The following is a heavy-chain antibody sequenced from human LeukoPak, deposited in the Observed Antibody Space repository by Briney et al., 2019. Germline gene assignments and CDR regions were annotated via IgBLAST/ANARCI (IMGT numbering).Heavy chain of an antibody. CDR1: GASISSGDYS. CDR3: AGDFGSGSYRFDY. Sequence: SETPSLTCAVSGASISSGDYSWSWIRQPPGKGLEWIGYIYHSGSTTYNPSLKSRLTISLDRSKNQFSLKLDSVTAADTAVYYCAGDFGSGSYRFDYWGQGTLVTVSS. D-gene: IGHD3-10*01. CDR2: IYHSGST. V-gene: IGHV4-30-2*01. J-gene: IGHJ4*02.